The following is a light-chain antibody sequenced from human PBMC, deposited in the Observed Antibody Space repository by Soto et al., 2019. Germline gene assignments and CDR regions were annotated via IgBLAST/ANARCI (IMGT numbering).Light chain of an antibody. J-gene: IGKJ1*01. CDR3: QQSYSSPPT. CDR2: GGS. Sequence: DIVLTQSPGTLSLSPGERATLSCRASQSVSSNHLAWYQQKPGQAPRLLIYGGSSRATGIPDRISGSGSGTDFTLTISGLQSEDFATYYCQQSYSSPPTFGQGTKVDIK. V-gene: IGKV3-20*01. CDR1: QSVSSNH.